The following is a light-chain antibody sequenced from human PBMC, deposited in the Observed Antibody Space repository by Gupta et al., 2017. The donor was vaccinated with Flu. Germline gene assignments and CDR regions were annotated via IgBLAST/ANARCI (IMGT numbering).Light chain of an antibody. V-gene: IGLV1-47*01. CDR2: RSH. CDR3: AAWDGNLSGLV. Sequence: QSVLPQPPSASGTPGQRVTVSCSGSSSHIGNNYVYWYHQLPWTAPKLPIYRSHQRPSGVPDRFSGSKSGTSASLAIIGLRSEDEGHYYCAAWDGNLSGLVFGGGTKVTVL. J-gene: IGLJ3*02. CDR1: SSHIGNNY.